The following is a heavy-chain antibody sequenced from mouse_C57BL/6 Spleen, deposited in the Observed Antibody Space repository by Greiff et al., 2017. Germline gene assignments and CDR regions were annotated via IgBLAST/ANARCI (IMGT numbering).Heavy chain of an antibody. CDR1: GYAFSSSW. CDR3: ARLYDYDPFAY. J-gene: IGHJ3*01. D-gene: IGHD2-4*01. Sequence: SGPELVKPGASVKISCKASGYAFSSSWMNWVKQRPGKGLEWIGRIYPGDGDTKYNGQFKGKATLTADTSSSTACMQLSCLSSEDSAVYFCARLYDYDPFAYWGQGTLVTVSA. V-gene: IGHV1-82*01. CDR2: IYPGDGDT.